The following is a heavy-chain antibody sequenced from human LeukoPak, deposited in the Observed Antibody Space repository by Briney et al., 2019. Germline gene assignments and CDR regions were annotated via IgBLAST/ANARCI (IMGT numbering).Heavy chain of an antibody. Sequence: GGSLRLSCSASGFTFSSFAMHWVRQAPGKGLEWVAVTSSDLNVKLYADSVKGRFTISRDNSRSTLYLQMNSLRPEDTAIYYCAREGYYGSGSPPSLYFDYWGQGTLVTVSS. CDR2: TSSDLNVK. CDR1: GFTFSSFA. J-gene: IGHJ4*02. V-gene: IGHV3-30-3*01. CDR3: AREGYYGSGSPPSLYFDY. D-gene: IGHD3-10*01.